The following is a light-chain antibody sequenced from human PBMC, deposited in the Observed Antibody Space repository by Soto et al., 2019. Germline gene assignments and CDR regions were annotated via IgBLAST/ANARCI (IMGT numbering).Light chain of an antibody. Sequence: DIPMTQSPSSLSASVGDRVTITCRASQSISRYLNWYQQKPGNAPKLLIDAASSLQSGVPSRFRGSGSGTDFTLTISSLQPEDFATYYCQPSYSTLWTFGQGTKVEIK. CDR1: QSISRY. J-gene: IGKJ1*01. CDR3: QPSYSTLWT. CDR2: AAS. V-gene: IGKV1-39*01.